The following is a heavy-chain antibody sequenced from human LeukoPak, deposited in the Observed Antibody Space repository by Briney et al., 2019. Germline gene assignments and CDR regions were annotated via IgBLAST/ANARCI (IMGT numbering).Heavy chain of an antibody. CDR2: ISASGSAT. D-gene: IGHD1-26*01. J-gene: IGHJ2*01. V-gene: IGHV3-23*01. CDR3: AKDRTVGASYWYFDL. Sequence: GGSLRLSCAASGFIFSNYGMNWVRQAPGKGLEWVAAISASGSATSYADSVRGRFTISRDNSKSTTYLQMNSLRAEDTAVFYCAKDRTVGASYWYFDLWGRGTLVTVSS. CDR1: GFIFSNYG.